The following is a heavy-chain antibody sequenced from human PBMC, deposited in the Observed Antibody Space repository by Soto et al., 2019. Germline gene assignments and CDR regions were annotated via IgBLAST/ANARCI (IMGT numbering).Heavy chain of an antibody. CDR3: ARGDSGSSDHFDY. D-gene: IGHD1-26*01. V-gene: IGHV4-4*07. J-gene: IGHJ4*02. CDR2: IYSGGIN. CDR1: GVSLSGHF. Sequence: QVQLQESGPGLVKPSETLSLICNVSGVSLSGHFWSWIRQPAGKTLEWIGRIYSGGINSYSPSLRSRVTMSLDASKNHFSLRLSSVTAADTAVYFCARGDSGSSDHFDYWGQGILVTVSS.